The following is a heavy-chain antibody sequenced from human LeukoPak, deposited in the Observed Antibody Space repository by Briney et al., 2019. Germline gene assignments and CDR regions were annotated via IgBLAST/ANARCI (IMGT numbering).Heavy chain of an antibody. CDR1: GYTFSSYD. CDR3: ARGPPGSSSSDY. D-gene: IGHD6-13*01. V-gene: IGHV1-8*01. J-gene: IGHJ4*02. CDR2: MNPNSGDT. Sequence: ASVKVSCKASGYTFSSYDINWVRQATGQGLVWIGWMNPNSGDTGYAQKFQDRVTMTRNTSINTAYMELSSLRSEDTGVYYCARGPPGSSSSDYWAQGTLVTVS.